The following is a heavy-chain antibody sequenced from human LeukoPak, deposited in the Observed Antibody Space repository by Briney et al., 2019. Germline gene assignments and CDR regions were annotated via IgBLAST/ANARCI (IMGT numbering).Heavy chain of an antibody. V-gene: IGHV4-4*02. CDR3: ASSVGSTDY. CDR2: INHRGST. J-gene: IGHJ4*02. Sequence: SGTLSLTCGVSGGSISTTNWWTWIRQSPGKGLEWIGEINHRGSTNYNPSLKSRVTISVDTSKNQFSLKVTSVTAADTAVYYCASSVGSTDYWGQGTLVTVSS. D-gene: IGHD1-26*01. CDR1: GGSISTTNW.